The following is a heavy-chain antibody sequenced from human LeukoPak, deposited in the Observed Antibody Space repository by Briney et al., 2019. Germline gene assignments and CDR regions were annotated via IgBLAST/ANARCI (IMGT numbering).Heavy chain of an antibody. CDR2: IIPILGIA. Sequence: SVKVSCKASGYTFTGYYMHWVRQAPGQGLEWMGRIIPILGIANYAQKFQGRVTITADKSTSTAYMELSSLRSEDTAVYYCARVVDTAMVDYWGQGTLVTVSS. J-gene: IGHJ4*02. V-gene: IGHV1-69*04. CDR3: ARVVDTAMVDY. D-gene: IGHD5-18*01. CDR1: GYTFTGYY.